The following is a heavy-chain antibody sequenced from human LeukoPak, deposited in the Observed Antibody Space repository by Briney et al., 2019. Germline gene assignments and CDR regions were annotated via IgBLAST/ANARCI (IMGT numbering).Heavy chain of an antibody. V-gene: IGHV4-34*01. D-gene: IGHD4-17*01. CDR2: INHSGST. Sequence: SETLSLTCAVYGGSFSGYYWSLIRQPPGKGLEWVGGINHSGSTNYNPSLKSRVTISVDTPKNQFSLKLSSVTAADTAVYYCARLGPGFPDTTVTNFDYWGQGTLVTVSS. CDR1: GGSFSGYY. J-gene: IGHJ4*02. CDR3: ARLGPGFPDTTVTNFDY.